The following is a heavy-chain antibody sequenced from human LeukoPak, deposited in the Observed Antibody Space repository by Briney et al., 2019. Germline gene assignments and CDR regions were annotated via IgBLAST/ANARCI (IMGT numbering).Heavy chain of an antibody. CDR2: IYSGGST. CDR1: GFTVSSNY. Sequence: GGSLRLSCAASGFTVSSNYMSWVRQAPGKGLEWVSVIYSGGSTYYADSVKGRFTISRDNSKNTLYLQMNSLRAEDTAVYYCARDRGSDWYYFDYWGQGTLVTVSS. CDR3: ARDRGSDWYYFDY. J-gene: IGHJ4*02. V-gene: IGHV3-53*01. D-gene: IGHD6-19*01.